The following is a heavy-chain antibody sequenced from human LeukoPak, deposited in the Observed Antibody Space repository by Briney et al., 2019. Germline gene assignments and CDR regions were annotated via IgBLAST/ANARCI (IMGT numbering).Heavy chain of an antibody. V-gene: IGHV4-39*07. J-gene: IGHJ6*02. CDR2: IYYSGIT. CDR1: GGSISSRDYY. CDR3: ARQSSSGSYYYYYYGMDV. D-gene: IGHD1-26*01. Sequence: ASETLSLTCTVSGGSISSRDYYWGWIRQPPGKGLEWIGTIYYSGITYYNPSLKSRLTISLDTSRNQFSLKLSSVTAADTAVYYCARQSSSGSYYYYYYGMDVWGQGTTVTVSS.